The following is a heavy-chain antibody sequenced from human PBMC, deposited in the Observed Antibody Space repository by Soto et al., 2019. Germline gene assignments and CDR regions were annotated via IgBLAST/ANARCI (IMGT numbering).Heavy chain of an antibody. CDR2: TTAILGTR. V-gene: IGHV1-69*13. D-gene: IGHD5-18*01. J-gene: IGHJ4*02. CDR3: AAGDSSDTGDH. Sequence: GASVKVSCKVFDYTFSTYGVSWVRQVPGKGLEWMGGTTAILGTRDYAQKFQGRMTITSDESTTTSYMELNSLTSDDTAVYYCAAGDSSDTGDHWGQGTLVTVSS. CDR1: DYTFSTYG.